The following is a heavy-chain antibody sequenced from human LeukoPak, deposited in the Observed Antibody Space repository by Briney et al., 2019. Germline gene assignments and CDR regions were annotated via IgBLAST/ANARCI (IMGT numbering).Heavy chain of an antibody. CDR2: IYYSGST. J-gene: IGHJ4*02. Sequence: SQTLSLTCTVSGGSISSGGYYWSWIRQHPGKGLEWIGYIYYSGSTYYNPSLKSRVTISVDTSKNQFSLKLSSVTAADTAVYYCAREGGGYSGYDSYYFDYWGQGTLVTVPS. V-gene: IGHV4-31*03. D-gene: IGHD5-12*01. CDR1: GGSISSGGYY. CDR3: AREGGGYSGYDSYYFDY.